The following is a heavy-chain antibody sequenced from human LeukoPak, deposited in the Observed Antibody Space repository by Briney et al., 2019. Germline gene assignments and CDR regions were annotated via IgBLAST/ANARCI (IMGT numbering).Heavy chain of an antibody. Sequence: GGSLRLSCAASGFTVSSNYMSWVRQAPGKGLKWVSVIYSGGSTYYAESVKGRFTISRDNSKNSLYLQMNSLRAEDTAVYYCAREGGPSSIAARAGGQGTLVTVSS. D-gene: IGHD6-6*01. CDR2: IYSGGST. V-gene: IGHV3-53*01. CDR3: AREGGPSSIAARA. CDR1: GFTVSSNY. J-gene: IGHJ4*02.